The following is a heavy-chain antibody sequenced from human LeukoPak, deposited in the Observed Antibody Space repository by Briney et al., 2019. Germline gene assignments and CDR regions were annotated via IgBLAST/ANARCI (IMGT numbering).Heavy chain of an antibody. CDR1: GGSISSSSYY. V-gene: IGHV4-39*07. CDR2: SYYSGST. D-gene: IGHD3-10*01. CDR3: AREPRGVRGVSWFDP. J-gene: IGHJ5*02. Sequence: SETLSLTCTVSGGSISSSSYYWGWIRQPPGKGLEWIGSSYYSGSTYYNPSLKSRVAISVDTSKNQFSLKLSSVTAADTAVYYCAREPRGVRGVSWFDPWGQGTLVTVSS.